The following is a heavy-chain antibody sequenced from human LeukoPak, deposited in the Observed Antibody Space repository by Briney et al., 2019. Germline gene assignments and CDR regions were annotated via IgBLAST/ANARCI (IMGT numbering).Heavy chain of an antibody. J-gene: IGHJ4*02. Sequence: ASVTVSFKASGYTFTNYAMHWVGQGPGQRGEGMGWINAGNGNTKYSQKFQGRVTITRDTSASTAYMELSSLRSEDTAVYYCARADFWSGYHFDYWGQGTLVTVSS. V-gene: IGHV1-3*01. CDR3: ARADFWSGYHFDY. CDR1: GYTFTNYA. D-gene: IGHD3-3*01. CDR2: INAGNGNT.